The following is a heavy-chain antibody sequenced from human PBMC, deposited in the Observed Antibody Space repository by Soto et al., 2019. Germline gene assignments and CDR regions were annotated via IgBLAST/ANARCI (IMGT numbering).Heavy chain of an antibody. D-gene: IGHD6-19*01. J-gene: IGHJ4*02. Sequence: ASVKVSCKASGYTFTTYYMHWVRQAPGQGLEWMGIINPSGGSTTSAQKFQGRVTMTRDTSTSTVYMELSRLRSDDTAVYYCARFRYSSGWYRVGHFDYWGQGTLVTVSS. CDR1: GYTFTTYY. CDR3: ARFRYSSGWYRVGHFDY. CDR2: INPSGGST. V-gene: IGHV1-46*01.